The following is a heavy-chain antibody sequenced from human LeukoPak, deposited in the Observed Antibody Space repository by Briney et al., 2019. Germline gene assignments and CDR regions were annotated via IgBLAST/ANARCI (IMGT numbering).Heavy chain of an antibody. CDR3: AREASVVVPAAINGFDY. CDR2: IYTSGST. CDR1: GGSISSGSYY. Sequence: PSQTLSLTCTVSGGSISSGSYYWSWIRQPAGKGLEWIGRIYTSGSTNYNPSLKSRVTISVDTSKNQFSLKLSSVTAADTAVYYCAREASVVVPAAINGFDYWGRGTLVTVSS. D-gene: IGHD2-2*02. V-gene: IGHV4-61*02. J-gene: IGHJ4*02.